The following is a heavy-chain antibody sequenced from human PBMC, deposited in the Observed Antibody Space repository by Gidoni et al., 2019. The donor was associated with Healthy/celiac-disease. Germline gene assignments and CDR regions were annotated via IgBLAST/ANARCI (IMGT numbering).Heavy chain of an antibody. CDR3: ASIRGPVDV. D-gene: IGHD3-10*01. CDR2: SSSSGSTI. Sequence: EVQLVESGGGLVQPGGSLRLSCAASGFTFSSYEMHWVRQAPGKGREWGSYSSSSGSTIDYADSVKGRFTISRDNAKNSLYLQMNSLRAEDTAVYYCASIRGPVDVWGQGTTVTVSS. V-gene: IGHV3-48*03. J-gene: IGHJ6*02. CDR1: GFTFSSYE.